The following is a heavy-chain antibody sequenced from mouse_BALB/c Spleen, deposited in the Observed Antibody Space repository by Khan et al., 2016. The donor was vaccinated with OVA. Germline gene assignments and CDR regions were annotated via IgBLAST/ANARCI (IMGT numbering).Heavy chain of an antibody. D-gene: IGHD1-1*01. V-gene: IGHV5-9-4*01. Sequence: EVELVESGGGLVKPGGSLKLSCAASGFTFSGYAMSWVRQTPEKRLEWVAEISGGGSNTYYPDTVTGRFTISRDNAQNNLYLEMSSLRSEDTAMYYCARDRYYGSSPDWFAYWGQGTLVTVSA. CDR3: ARDRYYGSSPDWFAY. CDR1: GFTFSGYA. CDR2: ISGGGSNT. J-gene: IGHJ3*01.